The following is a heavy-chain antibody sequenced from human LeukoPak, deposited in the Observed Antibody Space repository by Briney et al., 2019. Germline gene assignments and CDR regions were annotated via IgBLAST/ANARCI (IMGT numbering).Heavy chain of an antibody. V-gene: IGHV3-23*01. CDR1: GFAFKNAW. CDR2: ISGSATGT. J-gene: IGHJ4*02. Sequence: PGGSLRLSCAASGFAFKNAWMSWVRQAPGKGLEWVSAISGSATGTFTKYADSVKGRFTISRDNSKNTLFLQMSSLRVEDTALYYCAKDLGVGNSWYGWVLWGQGTLVTVSS. D-gene: IGHD6-13*01. CDR3: AKDLGVGNSWYGWVL.